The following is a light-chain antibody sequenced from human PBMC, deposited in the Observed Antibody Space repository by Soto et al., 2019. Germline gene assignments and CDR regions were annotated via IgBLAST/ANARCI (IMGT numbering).Light chain of an antibody. CDR2: AAS. J-gene: IGKJ4*01. CDR3: QQLDTFLLT. Sequence: IHLTQSPSSLSASVRDRVTITCRASQDISIYLGWYQQKPGKAPKLLIYAASTLQSGVPSRFSGSGSGTDFTLTISSLQPEDFATYYCQQLDTFLLTFGGGTKVEIK. CDR1: QDISIY. V-gene: IGKV1-9*01.